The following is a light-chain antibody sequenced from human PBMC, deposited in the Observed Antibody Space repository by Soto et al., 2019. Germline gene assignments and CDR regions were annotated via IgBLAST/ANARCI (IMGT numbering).Light chain of an antibody. J-gene: IGLJ2*01. V-gene: IGLV2-8*01. Sequence: QSALAQPPSGSRSPGQSVTISCTGTSSDVGAYKFVSWYQHRPGKAPKLMIYEVSKRPSGVPDRFSGSKAGNTASLTVSGLQAGDEPDYYCSSYAGSNTVVFGGGTKLTLL. CDR3: SSYAGSNTVV. CDR2: EVS. CDR1: SSDVGAYKF.